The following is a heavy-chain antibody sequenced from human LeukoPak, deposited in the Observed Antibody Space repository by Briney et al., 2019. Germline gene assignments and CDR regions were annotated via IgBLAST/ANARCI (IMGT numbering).Heavy chain of an antibody. CDR1: SGSFSGYY. Sequence: SETLSLTCAVYSGSFSGYYWTWFRQPPGKGLEWIGEFNHNWGTKYNPSLNSRVTISVDTSKNQFSLKLSSVTAADTAVYYCTRGNYDILTGYYLHFDSWGQGTLVTVSS. V-gene: IGHV4-34*01. CDR2: FNHNWGT. J-gene: IGHJ4*02. CDR3: TRGNYDILTGYYLHFDS. D-gene: IGHD3-9*01.